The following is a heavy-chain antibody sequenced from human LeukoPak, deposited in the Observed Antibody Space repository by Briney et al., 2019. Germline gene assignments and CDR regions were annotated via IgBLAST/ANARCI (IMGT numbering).Heavy chain of an antibody. CDR2: INYRGSSK. CDR3: ARGESIAGVDPDH. CDR1: GFTFSSYE. Sequence: GGSLRLSCAASGFTFSSYEFNWVRQAPGKGLEWVSYINYRGSSKYYADSVKGRFTISRDNAKNSMYLQMNSLRAEDTAVYYCARGESIAGVDPDHWGQGTLVTVSS. D-gene: IGHD6-6*01. J-gene: IGHJ4*02. V-gene: IGHV3-48*03.